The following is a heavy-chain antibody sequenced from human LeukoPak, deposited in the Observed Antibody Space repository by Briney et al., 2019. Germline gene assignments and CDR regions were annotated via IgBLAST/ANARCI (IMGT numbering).Heavy chain of an antibody. CDR2: IYSGGST. CDR1: GFTVSSNY. D-gene: IGHD6-13*01. V-gene: IGHV3-66*01. Sequence: PGGSLRLSCAASGFTVSSNYMSWVRQAPGKGLEWVSVIYSGGSTYYADSVKGRFTISRDNSKNTLYLQMNSLRAEDTAVYYCAREAAAGTGDLSDWGQGTLVTVSS. J-gene: IGHJ4*02. CDR3: AREAAAGTGDLSD.